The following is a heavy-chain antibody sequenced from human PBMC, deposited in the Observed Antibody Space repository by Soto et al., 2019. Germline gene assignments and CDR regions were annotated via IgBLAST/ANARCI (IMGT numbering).Heavy chain of an antibody. CDR1: GGSISSSSYY. Sequence: SETLSLTCTVSGGSISSSSYYWGWIRQPPGKGLEWIGSIYYSGSTYYNPSLKSRVTISVDTSKNQFSLKLSSVTAADTAVYYCARLTKTAAGTSYYYGMDVWGQGTTVTVSS. CDR2: IYYSGST. CDR3: ARLTKTAAGTSYYYGMDV. J-gene: IGHJ6*02. D-gene: IGHD6-13*01. V-gene: IGHV4-39*01.